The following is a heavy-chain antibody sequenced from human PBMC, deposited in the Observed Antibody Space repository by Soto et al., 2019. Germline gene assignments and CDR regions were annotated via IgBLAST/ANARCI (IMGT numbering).Heavy chain of an antibody. CDR3: ARAIPGYDYGMDV. V-gene: IGHV4-31*03. J-gene: IGHJ6*02. CDR2: IFYTGSA. Sequence: ASETLSLTCTVSGGSISSGGYYWNWIRQHPGKGLEWIGYIFYTGSANFNPPLKSRVTISVDTSKNQFSLTLNSVTAADTAVYYCARAIPGYDYGMDVWGQGTTVTVSS. CDR1: GGSISSGGYY.